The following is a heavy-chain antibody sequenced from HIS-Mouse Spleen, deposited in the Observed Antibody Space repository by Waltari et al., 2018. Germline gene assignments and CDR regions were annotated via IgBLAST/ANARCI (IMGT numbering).Heavy chain of an antibody. J-gene: IGHJ2*01. D-gene: IGHD6-13*01. CDR3: AREIPYSSGWYDWYFDL. CDR1: GGSISSSSYY. CDR2: IYYSGST. Sequence: QLQLQESGPGLVKPSETLSLTCTVSGGSISSSSYYWGWIRQPPGKGLEWIGGIYYSGSTYYNPSLKSRVTISVDTSKNQFSLKLSSVTAADTAVYYCAREIPYSSGWYDWYFDLWGRGTLVTVSS. V-gene: IGHV4-39*07.